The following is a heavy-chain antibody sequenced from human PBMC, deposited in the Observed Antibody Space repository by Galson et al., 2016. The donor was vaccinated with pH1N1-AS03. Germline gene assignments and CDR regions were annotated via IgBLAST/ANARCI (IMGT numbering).Heavy chain of an antibody. Sequence: TLSLTCTVSGGSISSRAYYWGWIRQPPGKGLEWIGSIYGTGRTTYNPSLKSRVTISGDTSKNQLSLKVTSMTAADTAVYYCARVVGARPPPDYWGQGTLVTVSS. CDR2: IYGTGRT. CDR3: ARVVGARPPPDY. CDR1: GGSISSRAYY. V-gene: IGHV4-39*01. J-gene: IGHJ4*02. D-gene: IGHD1-26*01.